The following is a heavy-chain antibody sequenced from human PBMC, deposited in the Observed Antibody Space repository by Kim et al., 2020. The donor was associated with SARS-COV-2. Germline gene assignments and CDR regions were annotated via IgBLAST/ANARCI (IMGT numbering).Heavy chain of an antibody. CDR2: INPNSGGT. D-gene: IGHD6-19*01. J-gene: IGHJ4*02. Sequence: ASVKVSCKASGYTFTGYYMHWVRQAPGQGLEWMGWINPNSGGTNYAQKFQGRVTMTRDTSISTAYMELSRLRSDDTAVYYCARDGGSSGWYQSDYWGQGTLVTVSS. CDR1: GYTFTGYY. V-gene: IGHV1-2*02. CDR3: ARDGGSSGWYQSDY.